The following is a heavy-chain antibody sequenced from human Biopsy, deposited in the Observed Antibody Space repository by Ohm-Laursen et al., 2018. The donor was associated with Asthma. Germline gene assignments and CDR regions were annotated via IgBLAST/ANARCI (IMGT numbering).Heavy chain of an antibody. J-gene: IGHJ6*01. CDR1: GVSLSSFG. Sequence: SLRLSCAASGVSLSSFGMNWVRQAPGKGLEWVAVISYDGSKKEYGDSVKGRFTISRDNSKDTVYLQMNSLRAEDTAVYYCAKGRYKWNDGYYGLDVWGQGTTVTVSA. V-gene: IGHV3-30*18. CDR3: AKGRYKWNDGYYGLDV. CDR2: ISYDGSKK. D-gene: IGHD1-20*01.